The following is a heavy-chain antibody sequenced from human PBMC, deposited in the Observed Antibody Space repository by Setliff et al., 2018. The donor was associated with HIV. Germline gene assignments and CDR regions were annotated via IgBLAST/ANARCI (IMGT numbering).Heavy chain of an antibody. J-gene: IGHJ3*01. Sequence: GGSLRLSCAASGFKFDDYAMNWVRQAPGKGLEWVSGISWNSGNIGYADSVKGRFTLSRDNANNFLYLQMDSLKTEDMALYYCAKGRPTTRDAFDVWGQGTMVTVSS. V-gene: IGHV3-9*03. CDR1: GFKFDDYA. CDR2: ISWNSGNI. CDR3: AKGRPTTRDAFDV. D-gene: IGHD1-1*01.